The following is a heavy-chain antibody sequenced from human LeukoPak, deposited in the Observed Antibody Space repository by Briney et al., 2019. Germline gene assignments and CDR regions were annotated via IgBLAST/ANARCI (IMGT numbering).Heavy chain of an antibody. CDR1: GGSISSSSHS. CDR3: AQSLGSGNWIGNWFDP. Sequence: PSETLSLTCTVSGGSISSSSHSWGWIRQPPGKGLDWTGTIYYTGRTYYNPSLESRLTISVDTSKNQFSLKLTSVTAADTAIYYCAQSLGSGNWIGNWFDPWGQGTLVTVSS. J-gene: IGHJ5*02. CDR2: IYYTGRT. V-gene: IGHV4-39*01. D-gene: IGHD1-1*01.